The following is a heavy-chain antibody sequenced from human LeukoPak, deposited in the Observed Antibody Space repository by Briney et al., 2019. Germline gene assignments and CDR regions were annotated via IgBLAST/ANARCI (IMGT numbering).Heavy chain of an antibody. J-gene: IGHJ4*02. Sequence: PSEILSLTCTVSGGSISSYYWSWIRQPPGKGLEWIGYIYYSGSTNYNPSLKSRVTISVDTSKNQLSLKLSSVTAADTAVYYCARDSSSSLDYSHFDYWGQGTLVTVSS. CDR3: ARDSSSSLDYSHFDY. CDR2: IYYSGST. V-gene: IGHV4-59*01. D-gene: IGHD6-6*01. CDR1: GGSISSYY.